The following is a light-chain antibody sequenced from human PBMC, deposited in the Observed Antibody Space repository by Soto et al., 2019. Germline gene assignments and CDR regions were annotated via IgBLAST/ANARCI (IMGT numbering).Light chain of an antibody. CDR3: QQYVSSGT. CDR2: GAS. V-gene: IGKV3-20*01. Sequence: EIVLTQSPGTLSLSPGERATLSCRASQSVSNNYLAWYQQKPGQAPRLLIYGASNRATGIPDRCSGSGSGTDFTLTISRLEPEDFAVYYCQQYVSSGTFGQGTRWIS. CDR1: QSVSNNY. J-gene: IGKJ1*01.